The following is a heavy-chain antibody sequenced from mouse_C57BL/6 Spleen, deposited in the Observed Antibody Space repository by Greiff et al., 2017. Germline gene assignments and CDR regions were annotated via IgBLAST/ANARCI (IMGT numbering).Heavy chain of an antibody. J-gene: IGHJ1*03. CDR3: ARREDYYGSGGYFDV. CDR1: GFTFSDYY. Sequence: EVQGVESGGGLVQPGGSLKLSCAASGFTFSDYYMYWVRQTPEKRLEWVAYISNGGGSTYYPDTVKGRFTISRDNAKNTLYLQMSRLKSEDTAMYYCARREDYYGSGGYFDVWGTGTTVTVSS. V-gene: IGHV5-12*01. D-gene: IGHD1-1*01. CDR2: ISNGGGST.